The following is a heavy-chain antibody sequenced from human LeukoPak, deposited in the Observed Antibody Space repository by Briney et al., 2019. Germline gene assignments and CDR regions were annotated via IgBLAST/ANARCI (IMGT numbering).Heavy chain of an antibody. V-gene: IGHV5-51*01. Sequence: GASLKISCKGSGYSFTSYWIGWVRQMPGKGLEWMGIIYPGDSDTRYSPSSQGQVTISAAKSISTAYLQWSSLKASDTAMYYCARQPVAADYYFDYWGQGTLVTVSS. J-gene: IGHJ4*02. CDR2: IYPGDSDT. D-gene: IGHD6-13*01. CDR3: ARQPVAADYYFDY. CDR1: GYSFTSYW.